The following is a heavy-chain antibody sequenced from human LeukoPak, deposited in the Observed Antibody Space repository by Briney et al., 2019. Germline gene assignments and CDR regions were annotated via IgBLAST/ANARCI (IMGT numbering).Heavy chain of an antibody. V-gene: IGHV3-21*01. CDR3: TRDATYYLRYGYFDY. CDR2: INNVASHI. J-gene: IGHJ4*02. Sequence: GGSLRLSCAASGFSISSSAMDWVRQAPGKGLEWVSSINNVASHIYYAGSVRGRFTISRDNAKNSVYLQMNSLRAEDTAVYYCTRDATYYLRYGYFDYWGQGTLVTVSS. CDR1: GFSISSSA. D-gene: IGHD2/OR15-2a*01.